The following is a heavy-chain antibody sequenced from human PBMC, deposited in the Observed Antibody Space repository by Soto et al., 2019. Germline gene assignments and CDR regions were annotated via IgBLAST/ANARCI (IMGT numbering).Heavy chain of an antibody. Sequence: VQLVESGGGVAQPGESLRLSCVASGFTFSSYVIHWVRQAPGKGLEWVALISTDGTEKHYPGSVRGRFTISRDNSKXXXXXXXXXXXXXXXXXXXXXXXXXXXXXXXNYXFDIWGQGTKVTVSS. CDR3: XXXXXXXXXXXNYXFDI. CDR1: GFTFSSYV. V-gene: IGHV3-30-3*01. J-gene: IGHJ3*02. D-gene: IGHD3-10*01. CDR2: ISTDGTEK.